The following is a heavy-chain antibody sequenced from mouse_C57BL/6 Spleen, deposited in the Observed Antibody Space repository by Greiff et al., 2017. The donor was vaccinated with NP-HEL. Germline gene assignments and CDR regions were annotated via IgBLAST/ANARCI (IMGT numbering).Heavy chain of an antibody. CDR2: INPGSGGT. CDR3: ARRGNGYYPFAY. CDR1: GYAFTNYL. V-gene: IGHV1-54*01. D-gene: IGHD2-3*01. Sequence: VQLQQSGAELVRPGTSVKVSCKASGYAFTNYLIEWVKQRPGQGLEWIGVINPGSGGTNYNEKFKGKATLTADKSSSTAYMQLSSLTSEDSAVYFCARRGNGYYPFAYWGQGTLVTVSA. J-gene: IGHJ3*01.